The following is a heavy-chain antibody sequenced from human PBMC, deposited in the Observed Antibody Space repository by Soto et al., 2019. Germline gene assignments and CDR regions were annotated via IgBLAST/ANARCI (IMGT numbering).Heavy chain of an antibody. CDR3: ARRGACISTSCSLDY. D-gene: IGHD2-2*01. J-gene: IGHJ4*02. V-gene: IGHV3-74*01. Sequence: GSLRLSCAASGVTRISNWMHWVRQAPGKGLVWVSRINDDGSMTNYADSVRGRFTISRDNAKSTLYLQLNSLRAEDTAVYYCARRGACISTSCSLDYWGQGTQVTVSS. CDR2: INDDGSMT. CDR1: GVTRISNW.